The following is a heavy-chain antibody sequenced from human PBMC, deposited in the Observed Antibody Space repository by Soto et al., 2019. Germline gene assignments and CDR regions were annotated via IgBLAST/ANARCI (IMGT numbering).Heavy chain of an antibody. J-gene: IGHJ6*02. CDR1: GYTFTSYY. CDR2: INPSGGST. Sequence: SVKVSCKASGYTFTSYYMHWVRQAPGQGLEWMGIINPSGGSTSYAQKFQGRVTMTRDTSTSTVYMELSSLRSEDTAVYYCARDLRTMHYYYGMDVWGQGTTVPSP. D-gene: IGHD1-7*01. V-gene: IGHV1-46*01. CDR3: ARDLRTMHYYYGMDV.